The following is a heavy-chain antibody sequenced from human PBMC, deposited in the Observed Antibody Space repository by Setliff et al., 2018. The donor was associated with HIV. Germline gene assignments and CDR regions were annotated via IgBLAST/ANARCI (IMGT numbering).Heavy chain of an antibody. Sequence: ASVKVSCKASGYTFSNYGITWVRQAPGQGLEWMGWISPFNGNTNFAQKFQGRVTMTTDTSTSTAYMELRSLRSDDTAMYFCARQLSNSLDYWGQGTLVTVS. V-gene: IGHV1-18*01. CDR1: GYTFSNYG. D-gene: IGHD7-27*01. CDR3: ARQLSNSLDY. CDR2: ISPFNGNT. J-gene: IGHJ4*02.